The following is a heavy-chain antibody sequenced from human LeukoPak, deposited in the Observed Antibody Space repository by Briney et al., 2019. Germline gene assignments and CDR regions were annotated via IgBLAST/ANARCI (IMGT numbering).Heavy chain of an antibody. Sequence: ASVKVSCKASGYTFTSYDINWVRQATGQGLEWMGWMNPNSGNTGYAQKFQGRVTITRNTSISTAYMELSSLRSEDTAVYYCARARAVLRYFDWSPNWFDPWGQGTLVTVSS. V-gene: IGHV1-8*03. CDR3: ARARAVLRYFDWSPNWFDP. D-gene: IGHD3-9*01. CDR1: GYTFTSYD. J-gene: IGHJ5*02. CDR2: MNPNSGNT.